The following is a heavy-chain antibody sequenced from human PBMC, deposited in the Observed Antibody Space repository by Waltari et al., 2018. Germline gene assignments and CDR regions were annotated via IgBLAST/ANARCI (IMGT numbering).Heavy chain of an antibody. CDR1: GRSFSDYY. CDR3: ARDPTRLRTFDY. J-gene: IGHJ4*02. V-gene: IGHV4-34*01. CDR2: INHSGNT. D-gene: IGHD3-16*01. Sequence: QVQLQQWGAGLLKPSETLSPTCAVYGRSFSDYYWSWIRQPPGRGLEWIGEINHSGNTNYNPSLKSRVTISVDTSKNQFSLKLSSATAADTAVYYCARDPTRLRTFDYWGQGTLVTVSS.